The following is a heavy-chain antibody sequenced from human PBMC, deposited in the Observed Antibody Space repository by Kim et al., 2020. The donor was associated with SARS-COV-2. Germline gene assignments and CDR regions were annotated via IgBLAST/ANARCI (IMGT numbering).Heavy chain of an antibody. CDR2: LYSGGDI. CDR1: GITVRNNY. J-gene: IGHJ4*02. CDR3: ARGSTTGWYGFDY. V-gene: IGHV3-53*01. D-gene: IGHD6-19*01. Sequence: GGSLRLSCAASGITVRNNYMNWIRQVPGKGLEWVAVLYSGGDIYYADSVRGRFTISRDESKNTVGLQMNGLTVDDTALYYCARGSTTGWYGFDYWGQGTLVTVS.